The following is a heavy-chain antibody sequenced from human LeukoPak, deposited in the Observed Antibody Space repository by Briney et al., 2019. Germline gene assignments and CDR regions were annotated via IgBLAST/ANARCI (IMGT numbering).Heavy chain of an antibody. CDR1: GGSISGYH. V-gene: IGHV4-59*12. CDR2: IYYTGIA. J-gene: IGHJ6*02. Sequence: SETLSLTCTVTGGSISGYHWNWIRQSPGKGLEWIANIYYTGIADYNPSLKSRVTISVDTSKNQVSLKLSSVTAADTAVYYCARDAGHQLSRRYYYAMDVWGQGTTVTV. CDR3: ARDAGHQLSRRYYYAMDV. D-gene: IGHD2-2*01.